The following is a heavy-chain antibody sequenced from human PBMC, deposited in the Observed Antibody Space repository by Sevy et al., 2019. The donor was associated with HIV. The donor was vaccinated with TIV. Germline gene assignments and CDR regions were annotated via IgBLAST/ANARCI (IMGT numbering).Heavy chain of an antibody. CDR1: GFTFSSYS. J-gene: IGHJ4*02. Sequence: GGSLRLSCAASGFTFSSYSMNWVRQAPGKGLEWVSYISSSSSTIYYADSVKGRFTISRDNAKNSLYLQMNSLGDEDTAVYYCARDCRVYDSSGYYRGKYYFDYWGQGTLVTVSS. V-gene: IGHV3-48*02. CDR3: ARDCRVYDSSGYYRGKYYFDY. CDR2: ISSSSSTI. D-gene: IGHD3-22*01.